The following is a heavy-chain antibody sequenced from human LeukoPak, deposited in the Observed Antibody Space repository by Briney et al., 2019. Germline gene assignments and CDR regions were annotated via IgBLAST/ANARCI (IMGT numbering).Heavy chain of an antibody. CDR2: IYYSGST. CDR3: TREVEGYSYASGRFLHFDP. CDR1: GGSVSSSHY. J-gene: IGHJ5*02. D-gene: IGHD3-10*01. V-gene: IGHV4-39*07. Sequence: PSETLSLTCIVSGGSVSSSHYWGWIRQPPGKGLEWIGSIYYSGSTYNNRSLKRRLTISIDTSKNQFSLRLSSVTAADTAVYYCTREVEGYSYASGRFLHFDPWGQGTLVTVSS.